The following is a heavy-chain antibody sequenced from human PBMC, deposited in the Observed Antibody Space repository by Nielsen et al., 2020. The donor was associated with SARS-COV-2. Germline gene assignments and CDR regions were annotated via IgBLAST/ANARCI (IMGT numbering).Heavy chain of an antibody. CDR2: IYHSGST. Sequence: PQTLSPTCALSGGSLTSSNWWCWVRQPPGKGLEWIGEIYHSGSTYYNPSLKSRVTISVDTSKNQFSLNLSSVTAADTAVYYCASSGGYDFWSGYYATNFDYWGQGTLVTVSS. CDR1: GGSLTSSNW. CDR3: ASSGGYDFWSGYYATNFDY. V-gene: IGHV4-4*03. D-gene: IGHD3-3*01. J-gene: IGHJ4*02.